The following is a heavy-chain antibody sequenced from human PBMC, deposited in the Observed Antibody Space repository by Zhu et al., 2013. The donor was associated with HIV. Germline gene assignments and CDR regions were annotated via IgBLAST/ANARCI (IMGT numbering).Heavy chain of an antibody. CDR3: AKPRALLLLPATESWFDP. CDR2: ISGSGGST. Sequence: EVQLLESGGGLVQPGGSLRLSCAASGFDFSTYAMSWIRQAPGKGLEWVSAISGSGGSTQYADSVKGRFTISRDNSKSTLYLQMNSLRAEDTATYYCAKPRALLLLPATESWFDPWGQGTVVTVSS. CDR1: GFDFSTYA. J-gene: IGHJ5*02. V-gene: IGHV3-23*01. D-gene: IGHD1-26*01.